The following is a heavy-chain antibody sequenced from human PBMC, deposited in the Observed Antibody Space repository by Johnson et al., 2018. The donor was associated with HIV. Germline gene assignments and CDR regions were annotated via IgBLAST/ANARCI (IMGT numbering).Heavy chain of an antibody. J-gene: IGHJ3*01. CDR3: VRDGNYYDRSGYRVDAFDV. CDR1: GFTFSSYA. Sequence: QVQLVESGGGVVQPGRSLRLSCAASGFTFSSYAMHWVRQAPGKGLEWVSVIYSGGSTYYADSVKGRFTISRDNSKNTLYLQMNSLRAGDTAVYYCVRDGNYYDRSGYRVDAFDVWGQGTMVTVSS. V-gene: IGHV3-NL1*01. CDR2: IYSGGST. D-gene: IGHD3-22*01.